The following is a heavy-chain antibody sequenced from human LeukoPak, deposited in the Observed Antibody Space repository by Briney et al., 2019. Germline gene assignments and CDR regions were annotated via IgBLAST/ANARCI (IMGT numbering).Heavy chain of an antibody. J-gene: IGHJ4*02. Sequence: GGSLRLSCAASGFTFSSYWMNWVRQAPGKGLEWVANIKQDGSEKYYVDSVKGRFTISRDNAKNSLYLQMNSLRAEDTAVYFCAREYYYGSGRYYFDYWGQGTLVTVSS. D-gene: IGHD3-10*01. V-gene: IGHV3-7*01. CDR2: IKQDGSEK. CDR1: GFTFSSYW. CDR3: AREYYYGSGRYYFDY.